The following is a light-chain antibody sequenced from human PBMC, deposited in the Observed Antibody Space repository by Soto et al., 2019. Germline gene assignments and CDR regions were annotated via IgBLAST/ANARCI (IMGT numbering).Light chain of an antibody. V-gene: IGKV3-15*01. CDR1: QSVSSN. CDR3: QQYNNWPPLT. J-gene: IGKJ4*01. Sequence: EIVMTQSPATLSVSPGERATLSCRASQSVSSNLAWYQQKPGQAPRLLIYGASTRATGIPARFSGSGSGTECTLTISRRPSEYFAVYYCQQYNNWPPLTFGGGNKVEIK. CDR2: GAS.